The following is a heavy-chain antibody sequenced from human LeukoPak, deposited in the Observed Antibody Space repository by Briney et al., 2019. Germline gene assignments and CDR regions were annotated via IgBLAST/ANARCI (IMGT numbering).Heavy chain of an antibody. J-gene: IGHJ4*02. D-gene: IGHD2/OR15-2a*01. V-gene: IGHV3-7*01. CDR3: ATRRAGNNFHVVFDF. CDR1: GIPFSGHW. CDR2: IKPDGSEK. Sequence: GGSLTLSCAASGIPFSGHWMTWVRQTPGTLLAWVASIKPDGSEKFYLDSVKGRFTISRDNAKNSLYLQMNSLRGEDTAVYYCATRRAGNNFHVVFDFWGRGALITVSS.